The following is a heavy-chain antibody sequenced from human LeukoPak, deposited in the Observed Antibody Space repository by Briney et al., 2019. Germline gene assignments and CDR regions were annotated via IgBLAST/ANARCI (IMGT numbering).Heavy chain of an antibody. CDR1: GGSISSGSYY. Sequence: PSETLSLTCTVSGGSISSGSYYWSWIRQPAGNGLEWIGRIYTSGSTNYNPSLKSRVTISVDTSKNQFSLKLSSVTAADTAVYYCAREPSGWNYYYYYMDVWGKGTTVTVSS. CDR3: AREPSGWNYYYYYMDV. D-gene: IGHD6-19*01. J-gene: IGHJ6*03. CDR2: IYTSGST. V-gene: IGHV4-61*02.